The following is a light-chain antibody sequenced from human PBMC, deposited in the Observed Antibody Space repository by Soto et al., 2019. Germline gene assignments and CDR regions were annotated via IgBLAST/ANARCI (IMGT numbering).Light chain of an antibody. CDR1: QSISSY. J-gene: IGKJ1*01. CDR3: QQSYSTPHT. Sequence: DIQMTQSPSSLSASVGDRVTITCRASQSISSYLNWYQQKPGKAPKLLIYAASSLQSGATSRFSGSGSGTDFTLTISSLQPEDFATYYCQQSYSTPHTFVQGTKVAIK. CDR2: AAS. V-gene: IGKV1-39*01.